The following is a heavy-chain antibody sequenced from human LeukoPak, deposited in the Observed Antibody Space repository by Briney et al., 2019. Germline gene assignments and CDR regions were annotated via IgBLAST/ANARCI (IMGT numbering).Heavy chain of an antibody. V-gene: IGHV1-69*04. CDR3: ASDRTIAAAVDPFDI. CDR1: GYTFTSYY. Sequence: GASVKVSCTASGYTFTSYYMHWVRQAPGHGLDWMGRIIPLLGIVNYAQKFQGKVTITADKSTNTAYMELSSLRSEDTAMYYCASDRTIAAAVDPFDIWGQGTMVTVSS. D-gene: IGHD6-13*01. J-gene: IGHJ3*02. CDR2: IIPLLGIV.